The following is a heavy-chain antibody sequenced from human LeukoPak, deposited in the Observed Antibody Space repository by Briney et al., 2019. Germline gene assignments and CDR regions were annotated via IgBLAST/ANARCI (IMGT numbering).Heavy chain of an antibody. CDR3: ARGYCSGGSCYELDC. V-gene: IGHV3-23*01. CDR1: GFTFSSYA. D-gene: IGHD2-15*01. J-gene: IGHJ4*02. CDR2: ISGSGGST. Sequence: GGSLRLSCAASGFTFSSYAMSWVRQAPGKGLEWVSAISGSGGSTYYADSVKGRFTISRDNAKNTLYLQMNSLRAEDTAVYYCARGYCSGGSCYELDCWGQGTLVTVSS.